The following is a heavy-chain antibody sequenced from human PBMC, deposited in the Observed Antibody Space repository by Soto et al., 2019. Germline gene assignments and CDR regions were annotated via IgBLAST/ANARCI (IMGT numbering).Heavy chain of an antibody. CDR1: GYRFTSYG. Sequence: ASVKVSCKASGYRFTSYGIGWVRQAPGQGLEWMGWINPDSGDRKYAQKFQGCVTMTGDTSIRTAYMELSSLTSDDTALYYCARDSGRGWSLDYWGQGTPVTVS. D-gene: IGHD6-19*01. CDR3: ARDSGRGWSLDY. CDR2: INPDSGDR. V-gene: IGHV1-2*04. J-gene: IGHJ4*02.